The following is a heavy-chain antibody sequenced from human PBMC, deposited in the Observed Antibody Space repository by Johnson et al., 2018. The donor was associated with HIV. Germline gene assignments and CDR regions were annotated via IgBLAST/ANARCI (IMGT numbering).Heavy chain of an antibody. J-gene: IGHJ3*01. V-gene: IGHV3-30*18. D-gene: IGHD3-16*01. Sequence: QMQLVESGGGVVQPGRSLRLSCAASGFTFSSYAMHWVRQAPGKGLEWVAVISFDGSDKYYADSVKGRFTISRDNSKSTLYLQMNSLRAEDTAVYYCAKDRTSWGFDAFDLWGQGTMVTVSS. CDR1: GFTFSSYA. CDR2: ISFDGSDK. CDR3: AKDRTSWGFDAFDL.